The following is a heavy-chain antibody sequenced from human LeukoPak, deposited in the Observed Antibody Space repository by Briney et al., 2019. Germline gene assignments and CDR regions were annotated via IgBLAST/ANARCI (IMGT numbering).Heavy chain of an antibody. CDR2: IHHGGST. J-gene: IGHJ4*02. Sequence: SETLSLTCAVSGDSINNNIWWTWVRQPPGKGLEWIGEIHHGGSTNYKPSLKSQVTISVDKSKNQFSLKLTSVTAADTAIYYCARKSATGYYETDYWGQGALVTVSS. D-gene: IGHD3-9*01. CDR1: GDSINNNIW. V-gene: IGHV4-4*02. CDR3: ARKSATGYYETDY.